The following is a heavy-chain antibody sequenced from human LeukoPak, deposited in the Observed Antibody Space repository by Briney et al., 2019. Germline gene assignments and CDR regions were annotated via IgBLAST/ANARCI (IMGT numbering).Heavy chain of an antibody. CDR1: GGSISNF. D-gene: IGHD3-16*01. J-gene: IGHJ3*02. Sequence: SETLSLTCTVFGGSISNFLGWIRQPPGTGLEWIGSIHYTGNTYYNASLKSRVTMSVDTSKNQFSLKLSSMTAADTAVYYCARHFSLGAFDIWGQGTMVSVSS. CDR3: ARHFSLGAFDI. CDR2: IHYTGNT. V-gene: IGHV4-39*01.